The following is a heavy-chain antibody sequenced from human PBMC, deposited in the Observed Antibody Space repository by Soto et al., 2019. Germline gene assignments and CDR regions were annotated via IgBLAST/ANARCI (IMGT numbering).Heavy chain of an antibody. Sequence: SSETLSLTCTVSGGSISGGSYYWGWIRQPPGKGLEWIGSIYYSGSTYYNPSLKSRVTISVDTSKNQFSLKLSSVTAADTAVYYCARLAYCGTDCYALDYWGLGSLVTVPQ. CDR2: IYYSGST. CDR3: ARLAYCGTDCYALDY. D-gene: IGHD2-21*02. V-gene: IGHV4-39*01. CDR1: GGSISGGSYY. J-gene: IGHJ4*02.